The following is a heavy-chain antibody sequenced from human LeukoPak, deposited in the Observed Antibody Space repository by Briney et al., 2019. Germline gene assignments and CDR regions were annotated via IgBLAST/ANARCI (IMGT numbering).Heavy chain of an antibody. D-gene: IGHD3-10*01. CDR3: AKDDAWLRFGE. CDR2: ISGSGGST. J-gene: IGHJ4*02. CDR1: GFTFSSYA. V-gene: IGHV3-23*01. Sequence: GGSLRLSCAASGFTFSSYAMSRVRQAPGKGLEWVSAISGSGGSTYYADSVKGRFTISRDNSKYTLYLEVISLTAEDTAVYYCAKDDAWLRFGEWSQGTLVTVSS.